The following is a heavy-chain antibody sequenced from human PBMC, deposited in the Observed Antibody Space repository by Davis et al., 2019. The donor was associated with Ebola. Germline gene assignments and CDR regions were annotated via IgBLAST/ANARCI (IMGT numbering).Heavy chain of an antibody. D-gene: IGHD2-21*02. Sequence: ESLKISCAASGFTFSNAWMNWGRQAPGKGLEWVGRIKSKTDGGTTDYAAPVKGRFTISRDDSKNTLYLQMNSLKTEDTAVYYCTTGDDYYGMDVWGQGTTVTVSS. CDR2: IKSKTDGGTT. V-gene: IGHV3-15*07. CDR3: TTGDDYYGMDV. CDR1: GFTFSNAW. J-gene: IGHJ6*02.